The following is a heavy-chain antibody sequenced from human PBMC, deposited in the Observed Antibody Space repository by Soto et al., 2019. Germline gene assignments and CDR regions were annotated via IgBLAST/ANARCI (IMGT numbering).Heavy chain of an antibody. CDR2: INHTGRA. CDR3: ARDLGWSTTTHALDL. CDR1: RGSFTEYS. V-gene: IGHV4-34*01. Sequence: PSETLSLTCAVYRGSFTEYSWTWIRQRPGEGLQWIGEINHTGRASYNPSLKSRVTMSVDTSNKQFSLRLTSVIGTDTAVYYCARDLGWSTTTHALDLWGQGTTVTVSS. D-gene: IGHD1-26*01. J-gene: IGHJ6*02.